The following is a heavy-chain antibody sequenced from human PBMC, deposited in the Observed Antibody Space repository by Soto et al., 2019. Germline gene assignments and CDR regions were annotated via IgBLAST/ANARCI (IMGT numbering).Heavy chain of an antibody. J-gene: IGHJ1*01. D-gene: IGHD3-22*01. Sequence: TLSLTCTVSGGSISSGGYYWSWIRQHPGTGLEWIGYIYYSGSTYYNPSLKSRVTISVDTSKIQFSLKLSSVTAADTAVYYCASLNYSDSSGYVYWGQGTLVTVSS. V-gene: IGHV4-31*03. CDR1: GGSISSGGYY. CDR3: ASLNYSDSSGYVY. CDR2: IYYSGST.